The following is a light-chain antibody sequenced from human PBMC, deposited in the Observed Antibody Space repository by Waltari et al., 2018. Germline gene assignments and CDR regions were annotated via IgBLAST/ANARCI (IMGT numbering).Light chain of an antibody. CDR1: SRDIGFFHF. V-gene: IGLV2-8*01. Sequence: QSALTQPPSASGSPGQSVTIPCTGTSRDIGFFHFFSWYRQHPGKAPKVLIFGVSNRPSGVPDRFSGSKSGNTASLTVSGLQAEDEADYYCSSYAGNYIYVFGTGTKVTVL. CDR2: GVS. J-gene: IGLJ1*01. CDR3: SSYAGNYIYV.